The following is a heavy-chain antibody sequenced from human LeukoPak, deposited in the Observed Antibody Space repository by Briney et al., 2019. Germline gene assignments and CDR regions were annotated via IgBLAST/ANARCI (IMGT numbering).Heavy chain of an antibody. D-gene: IGHD1-26*01. CDR1: GFTFSSYW. CDR2: ISAYNGNT. CDR3: ARSHIVGATDY. V-gene: IGHV1-18*01. Sequence: GGSLRLSCAASGFTFSSYWMSWVRQAPGQGLEWMGWISAYNGNTNYAQKLQGRVTMTTDTSTSTAYMELRSLRSDDTAVYYCARSHIVGATDYWGQGTLVTVSS. J-gene: IGHJ4*02.